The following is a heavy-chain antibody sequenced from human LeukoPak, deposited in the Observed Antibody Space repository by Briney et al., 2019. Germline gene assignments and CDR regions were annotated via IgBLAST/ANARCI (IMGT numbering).Heavy chain of an antibody. D-gene: IGHD2-21*02. Sequence: GGSLRLSCAGSGFASWSYDIHWVRQAPGKGLEGVALIRYDTNSEDYGEAVKGRFSISRDNSKNTVYLHMSSLRAEDAAVYYCCMTAHHYTSQAFDLWGQGTMVIVSP. CDR3: CMTAHHYTSQAFDL. V-gene: IGHV3-30*02. J-gene: IGHJ3*01. CDR2: IRYDTNSE. CDR1: GFASWSYD.